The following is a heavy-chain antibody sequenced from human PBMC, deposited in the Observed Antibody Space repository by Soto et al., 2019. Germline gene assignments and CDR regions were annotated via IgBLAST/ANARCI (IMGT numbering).Heavy chain of an antibody. V-gene: IGHV3-23*01. CDR1: GFTFGNYG. CDR3: AKGFIVVVTVLRPDDAFDV. J-gene: IGHJ3*01. Sequence: EVQLLESGGGLVQPGGSLRLSCAASGFTFGNYGMNWVRQAPGKGLEWVSGISGGGGSTYYGDSVKGRFTISRDPSKNTVFREMSSLRAEDTAVYYCAKGFIVVVTVLRPDDAFDVWGQWTLVTVSS. D-gene: IGHD2-21*02. CDR2: ISGGGGST.